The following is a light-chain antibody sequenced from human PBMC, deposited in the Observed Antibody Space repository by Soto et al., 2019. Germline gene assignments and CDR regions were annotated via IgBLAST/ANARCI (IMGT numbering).Light chain of an antibody. J-gene: IGKJ1*01. Sequence: EIVLTQSPGTLYWSAGERATLSCRASQSVDSNYLAWYQQKPGQAPRLLIYGAFRRATGIPDRFSGSGSGTDFTLTISRLEPEDFAVYYCQQYGSSPRTFGHGTKVEIK. CDR2: GAF. CDR1: QSVDSNY. CDR3: QQYGSSPRT. V-gene: IGKV3-20*01.